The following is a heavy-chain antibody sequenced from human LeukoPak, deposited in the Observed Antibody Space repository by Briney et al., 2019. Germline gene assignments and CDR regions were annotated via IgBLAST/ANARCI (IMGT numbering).Heavy chain of an antibody. Sequence: ASVKVSCKASGGTFSSYAISWVRQAPGQGLEWMGRIIPILGIANYAQKFQGRVTITADKSTSTAYMELSSLRSDDTAVYYCAKGGFLEWLFPGKYYFDYWGQGTLVTVSS. CDR1: GGTFSSYA. CDR2: IIPILGIA. V-gene: IGHV1-69*04. J-gene: IGHJ4*02. D-gene: IGHD3-3*01. CDR3: AKGGFLEWLFPGKYYFDY.